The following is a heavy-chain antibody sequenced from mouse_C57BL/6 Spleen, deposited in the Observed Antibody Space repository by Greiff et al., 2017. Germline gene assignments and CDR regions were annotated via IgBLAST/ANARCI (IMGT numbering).Heavy chain of an antibody. Sequence: EVHLVESGGGLVKPGGSLKLSCAASGFTFSDYGMHWVRQAPEKGLEWVAYISSGSSTIYYADTVKGRFTISRDNAKNTLFLQMTSLRSEDTAMYYCARKAYSNYDGAMDYWGQGTSVTVSS. D-gene: IGHD2-5*01. J-gene: IGHJ4*01. CDR3: ARKAYSNYDGAMDY. CDR1: GFTFSDYG. V-gene: IGHV5-17*01. CDR2: ISSGSSTI.